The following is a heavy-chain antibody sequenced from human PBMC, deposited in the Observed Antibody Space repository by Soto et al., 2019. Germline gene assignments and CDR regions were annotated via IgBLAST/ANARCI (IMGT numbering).Heavy chain of an antibody. J-gene: IGHJ3*02. D-gene: IGHD3-22*01. CDR2: ISGSGGST. CDR3: AKGIVFYYYDKYAFSI. V-gene: IGHV3-23*01. Sequence: GGSLRLSCAASGFTFSSYAMSWVRQAPGKGLEWVSAISGSGGSTYYADSVKGRFTISRDNSKNTLYLQMNSLRAEDTAVYYCAKGIVFYYYDKYAFSIRAQGKIVTVSS. CDR1: GFTFSSYA.